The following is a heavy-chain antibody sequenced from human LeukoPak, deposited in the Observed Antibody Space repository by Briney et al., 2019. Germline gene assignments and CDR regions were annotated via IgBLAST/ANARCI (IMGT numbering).Heavy chain of an antibody. Sequence: RRSLRLSCAASGFTFSNYGMHWVRQAPGKGLEWVAVISPDGSNKYYADSVKGRFTISRDNSKNTLYLQMNTLSADDTAVYYCAKGISAYGGYDYWGQGTLVTVSS. J-gene: IGHJ4*02. CDR1: GFTFSNYG. CDR3: AKGISAYGGYDY. V-gene: IGHV3-30*18. D-gene: IGHD5-12*01. CDR2: ISPDGSNK.